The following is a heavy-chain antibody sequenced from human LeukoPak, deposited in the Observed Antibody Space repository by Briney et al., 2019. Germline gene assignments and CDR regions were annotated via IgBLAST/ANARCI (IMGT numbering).Heavy chain of an antibody. CDR3: ARDFQWGLRLFSAFDI. D-gene: IGHD5-12*01. J-gene: IGHJ3*02. CDR1: GGSFSGYY. V-gene: IGHV4-34*01. Sequence: SETLSLTCAVYGGSFSGYYWSWIRQPPGKGLEWIGEINHSGSTNYNPSLKSRVTISVDTSKNQFSLKLSSVTAADTAVYYCARDFQWGLRLFSAFDIWGQGTMVTVSS. CDR2: INHSGST.